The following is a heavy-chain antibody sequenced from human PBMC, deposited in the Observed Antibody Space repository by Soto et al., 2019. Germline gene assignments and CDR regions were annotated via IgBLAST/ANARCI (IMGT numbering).Heavy chain of an antibody. CDR2: ISSSSSYI. CDR3: ARDSAGTEIYCCYYYCIVV. Sequence: PGGSLRLSCAASGFTFSSYSMNWVRQAPGKGLEWVSSISSSSSYIYYADSVKGRFTISRDNAKNSLYLQMNSLRAEDTAVYYCARDSAGTEIYCCYYYCIVVSDPAPTVTVS. V-gene: IGHV3-21*01. J-gene: IGHJ6*02. D-gene: IGHD1-1*01. CDR1: GFTFSSYS.